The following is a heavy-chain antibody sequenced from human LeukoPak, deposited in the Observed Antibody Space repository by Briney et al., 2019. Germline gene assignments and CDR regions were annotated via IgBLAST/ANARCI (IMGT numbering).Heavy chain of an antibody. D-gene: IGHD3-9*01. CDR2: IYYSGST. CDR3: ARALTGYHSPIDY. Sequence: SETLSLTCTVSGGSISSYYWSWIRQPPGKGLEWIGYIYYSGSTNYNPSLKSRVTISVDTSKNQFSLTLSSVTAADTAVYYCARALTGYHSPIDYWGQGTLVTVSS. J-gene: IGHJ4*02. CDR1: GGSISSYY. V-gene: IGHV4-59*01.